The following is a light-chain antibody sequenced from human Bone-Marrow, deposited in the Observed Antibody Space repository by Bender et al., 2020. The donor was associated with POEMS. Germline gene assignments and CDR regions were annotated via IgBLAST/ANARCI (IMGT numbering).Light chain of an antibody. CDR1: SSNIGSNS. J-gene: IGLJ2*01. Sequence: QSVLTQPPSASGTPGQSVTISCSGRSSNIGSNSVNWYQHLPGTAPRLIIYHDDQRPSGIPDRFSGSKSGTSATLVITGLQPGDEADYFCGTWDTSLNSVVFGGGTRLTVL. V-gene: IGLV1-44*01. CDR3: GTWDTSLNSVV. CDR2: HDD.